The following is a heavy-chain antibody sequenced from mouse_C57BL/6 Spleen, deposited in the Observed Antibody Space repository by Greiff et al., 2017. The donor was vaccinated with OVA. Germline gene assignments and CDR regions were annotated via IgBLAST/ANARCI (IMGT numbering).Heavy chain of an antibody. J-gene: IGHJ1*03. D-gene: IGHD1-1*01. Sequence: QVTLNESGPGILQPSQTLSLTCSFSGFSLSTFGMGVGWIRQPSGKGLEWLAHIWWDDDKYYNPALKSRRTISKDTSKNQVFLKIANVDTADTATYYCALITTVVATTRYWYFDVWGTGTTVTVSS. CDR1: GFSLSTFGMG. CDR2: IWWDDDK. V-gene: IGHV8-8*01. CDR3: ALITTVVATTRYWYFDV.